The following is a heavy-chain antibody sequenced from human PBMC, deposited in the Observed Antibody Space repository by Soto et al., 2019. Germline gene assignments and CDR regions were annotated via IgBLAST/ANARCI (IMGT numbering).Heavy chain of an antibody. Sequence: PSETLSLTCTVAGGSIRGYYWSWIRQPPGKGLEWIGYIYYSGSTNYNPSLKSRVTISVDTSKNQFSLKLSSVTAADTAVYYCAKGEWSYCRGGSCYYFDYWGQGTVVTVSS. V-gene: IGHV4-59*08. CDR1: GGSIRGYY. J-gene: IGHJ4*02. CDR2: IYYSGST. D-gene: IGHD2-15*01. CDR3: AKGEWSYCRGGSCYYFDY.